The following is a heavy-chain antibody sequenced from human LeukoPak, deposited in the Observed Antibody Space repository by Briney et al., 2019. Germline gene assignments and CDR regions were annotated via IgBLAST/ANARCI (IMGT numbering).Heavy chain of an antibody. CDR2: INPNSGGT. Sequence: ASVKVSCKASGYTFTGYYMHWVRLAPGQGLEWMGWINPNSGGTNYAQKFQGRVTMTRDTSISTAYMELSSLRSDDTAVYYCARAHGGGSLMGVYWGQGTLVTVSS. J-gene: IGHJ4*02. CDR1: GYTFTGYY. V-gene: IGHV1-2*02. CDR3: ARAHGGGSLMGVY. D-gene: IGHD1-26*01.